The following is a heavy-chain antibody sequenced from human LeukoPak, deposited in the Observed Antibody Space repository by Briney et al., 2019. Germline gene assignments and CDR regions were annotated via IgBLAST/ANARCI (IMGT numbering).Heavy chain of an antibody. D-gene: IGHD3-22*01. J-gene: IGHJ3*02. CDR1: GFTFSLYW. CDR2: IKQDGSEK. Sequence: GGSLRLSCAASGFTFSLYWMSWVRQAPGKGLEWVANIKQDGSEKYYVDSVKGRFTISRDNARNSLYLQMNSLRAEDTAVYYCARDPNYDSIADAFDIWGQGTMVTVSS. V-gene: IGHV3-7*01. CDR3: ARDPNYDSIADAFDI.